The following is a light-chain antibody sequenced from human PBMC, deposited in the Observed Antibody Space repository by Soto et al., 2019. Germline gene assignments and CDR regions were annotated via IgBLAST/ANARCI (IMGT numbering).Light chain of an antibody. V-gene: IGKV2-28*01. Sequence: DIVMTQSPLSLPVTPGEPASMSCRSSQSLLHRNGYNYLDWYLQKPGQSPQLLIYLGSNRASGVPDRFSGSGSGTDFTLKISRVEAEDVGVYYCMQALQTPWTFGQGTKVDIK. CDR3: MQALQTPWT. CDR1: QSLLHRNGYNY. J-gene: IGKJ1*01. CDR2: LGS.